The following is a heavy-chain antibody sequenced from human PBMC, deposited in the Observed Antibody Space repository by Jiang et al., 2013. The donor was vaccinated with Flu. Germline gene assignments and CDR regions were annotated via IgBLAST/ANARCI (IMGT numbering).Heavy chain of an antibody. J-gene: IGHJ3*01. V-gene: IGHV1-45*02. CDR1: GYTFTYRY. Sequence: SGAEVKKTGSSVKVSCKASGYTFTYRYLHWVRQAPGQALEWMGWVSMYTGDTKYAQRFQERVTIIRDSSLSTVYMEMTSLRSDDTAIYYCARSALTSSSAWSFGADDVFEVWGQGTMVTVSS. CDR2: VSMYTGDT. CDR3: ARSALTSSSAWSFGADDVFEV. D-gene: IGHD6-19*01.